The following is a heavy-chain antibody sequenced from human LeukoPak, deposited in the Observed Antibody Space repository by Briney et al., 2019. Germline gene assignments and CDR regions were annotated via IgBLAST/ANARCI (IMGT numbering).Heavy chain of an antibody. CDR2: ISGSGGST. CDR3: AKDSPGYYDSSGYYGGGYFDY. D-gene: IGHD3-22*01. Sequence: GGSLRLSCAASGFTFSSYAMSWVRQAPGKGLEWVSAISGSGGSTYYADSVKGRFTISRDNSKNTLYLQMNSLRAEDTAVYYCAKDSPGYYDSSGYYGGGYFDYWGQGTLVTVSS. CDR1: GFTFSSYA. V-gene: IGHV3-23*01. J-gene: IGHJ4*02.